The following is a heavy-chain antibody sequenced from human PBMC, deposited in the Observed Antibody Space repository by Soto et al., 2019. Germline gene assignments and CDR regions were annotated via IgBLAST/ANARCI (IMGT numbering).Heavy chain of an antibody. Sequence: AXSVKVSCKASVHTFTVYGIHWVHQAPGQRLEGLGWIKAANGDTKYSPKFQGRVTSTRDTSASTAYMELSSLRSEDTAVYYCVRRHVSATGIDWFDHWGQGTLVTVSS. CDR3: VRRHVSATGIDWFDH. D-gene: IGHD6-13*01. J-gene: IGHJ5*02. V-gene: IGHV1-3*01. CDR1: VHTFTVYG. CDR2: IKAANGDT.